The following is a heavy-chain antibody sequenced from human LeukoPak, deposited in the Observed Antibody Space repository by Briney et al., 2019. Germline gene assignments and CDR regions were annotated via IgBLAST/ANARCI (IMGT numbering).Heavy chain of an antibody. CDR1: GFTFSSYE. V-gene: IGHV3-48*03. CDR2: ISRSGSSI. CDR3: AKPKDYYDSSGYYEYFQH. J-gene: IGHJ1*01. Sequence: GGSLRLSCAASGFTFSSYEMNWVRQAPGKGLEWISKISRSGSSIDYADSVKGRFTISRDNSKNTLYLQMNSLRAEDTAVYYCAKPKDYYDSSGYYEYFQHWGQGTLVTVSS. D-gene: IGHD3-22*01.